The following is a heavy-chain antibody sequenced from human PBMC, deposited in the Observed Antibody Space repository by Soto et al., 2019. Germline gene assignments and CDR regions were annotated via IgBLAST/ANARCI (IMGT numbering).Heavy chain of an antibody. J-gene: IGHJ4*02. V-gene: IGHV4-34*01. CDR1: GGSFSGYY. D-gene: IGHD3-16*02. CDR3: ARGCPVYDYVWGSYRINDYFDY. Sequence: PSETLSLTCAVYGGSFSGYYWSWIRQPPGKGLEWIVEINHSGSTNYNPSLKRRVTISVDTSKNQFSLKPSPVTAADTAVYYCARGCPVYDYVWGSYRINDYFDYWGQGTLVTVSS. CDR2: INHSGST.